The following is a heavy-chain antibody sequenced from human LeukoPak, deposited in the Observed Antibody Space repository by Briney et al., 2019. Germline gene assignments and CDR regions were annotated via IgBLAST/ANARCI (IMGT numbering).Heavy chain of an antibody. D-gene: IGHD6-13*01. CDR1: GFTFSSYA. CDR3: ARDHVDSSSWSQYFDL. V-gene: IGHV3-30-3*01. J-gene: IGHJ2*01. Sequence: PGGSLRLSCAASGFTFSSYAMQWVRQAPGKGLEWVAVISYDGSNKDYADSVKGRFTISRDNYENTLDLQMNSLTGEDTAVYFCARDHVDSSSWSQYFDLWGRGTLVTVSS. CDR2: ISYDGSNK.